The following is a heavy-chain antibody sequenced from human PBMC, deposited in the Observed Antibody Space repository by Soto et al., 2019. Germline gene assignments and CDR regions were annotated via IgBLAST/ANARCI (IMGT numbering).Heavy chain of an antibody. Sequence: GASGKVSWKASGYTFTSYAMHWGRQAPGQRLEWMGWINAGNGNTKYSQKFQGRVTITRDTSASTAYMELSSLRSEDTAVYYCARSIVVVTALDYWGQGTLVTVSS. V-gene: IGHV1-3*01. CDR1: GYTFTSYA. CDR2: INAGNGNT. CDR3: ARSIVVVTALDY. J-gene: IGHJ4*02. D-gene: IGHD2-21*02.